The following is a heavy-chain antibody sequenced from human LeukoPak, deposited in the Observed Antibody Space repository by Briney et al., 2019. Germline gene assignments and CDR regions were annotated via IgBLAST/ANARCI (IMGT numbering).Heavy chain of an antibody. V-gene: IGHV3-7*01. CDR1: GFSFSSYW. CDR3: ARAPPLVVAAGSDP. D-gene: IGHD2-15*01. Sequence: GGSLRLSCEGSGFSFSSYWMTWVRRSPGKGPEWVANIKQDESERYTVDSVKGRFTIARDNAKNTLYLQMNSLRAEDTAVYYCARAPPLVVAAGSDPWGQGTLVSVSS. CDR2: IKQDESER. J-gene: IGHJ5*02.